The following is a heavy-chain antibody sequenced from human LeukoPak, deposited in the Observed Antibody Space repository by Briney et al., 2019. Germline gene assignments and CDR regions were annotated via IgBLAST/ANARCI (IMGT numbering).Heavy chain of an antibody. CDR2: TNTDGSGT. CDR1: GFTFSSYW. CDR3: AKDIYVVATIMAFDI. J-gene: IGHJ3*02. V-gene: IGHV3-74*01. Sequence: PGGSLKLSCAASGFTFSSYWMHWVRQAPGKGLVWVSRTNTDGSGTHYADSVKGRFTISRDNAKNSLYLQMNSLRAEDTALYYCAKDIYVVATIMAFDIWGQGTMVTVSS. D-gene: IGHD5-12*01.